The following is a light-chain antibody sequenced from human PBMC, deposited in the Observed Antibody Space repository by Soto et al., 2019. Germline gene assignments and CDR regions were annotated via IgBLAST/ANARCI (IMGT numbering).Light chain of an antibody. CDR3: QQYNSYWT. CDR2: DAP. V-gene: IGKV3-11*01. CDR1: QSVGTY. J-gene: IGKJ1*01. Sequence: ENVLTQSPGTLSLSPGERATLSCRASQSVGTYLAWYQQKPGQAPRLLIFDAPKRATGIPARFSGSGSGTDFTLTISSLQPDDFATYYCQQYNSYWTFGQGTKVEIK.